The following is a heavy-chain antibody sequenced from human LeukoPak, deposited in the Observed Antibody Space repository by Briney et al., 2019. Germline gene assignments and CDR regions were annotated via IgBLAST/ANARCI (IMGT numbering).Heavy chain of an antibody. CDR1: GGSISSGDYY. CDR2: MYYSGST. V-gene: IGHV4-30-4*01. Sequence: PSETLSLTCTVSGGSISSGDYYWSWIRQPPGKGLEWIAYMYYSGSTYYNPSLKSRVTMSADTSKNQLSLELGSVTAADTAVYYCARPYYYDSRIDPWGQGILVTVSS. D-gene: IGHD3-22*01. J-gene: IGHJ5*02. CDR3: ARPYYYDSRIDP.